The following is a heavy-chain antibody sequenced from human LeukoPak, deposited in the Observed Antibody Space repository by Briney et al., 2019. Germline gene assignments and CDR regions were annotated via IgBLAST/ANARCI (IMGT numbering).Heavy chain of an antibody. J-gene: IGHJ6*03. CDR3: ARHSYYDSSGYSYRLVSSDYYYMDV. Sequence: PSETLSLTCTVSGGSISTTSYYRGWIRQPPGKGLEWIGSIYYSGSTYYNPSLKSRVTISVDTSKNQFSLKLSSVTAADTAVYYCARHSYYDSSGYSYRLVSSDYYYMDVWGKGITVTVSS. V-gene: IGHV4-39*01. CDR2: IYYSGST. D-gene: IGHD3-22*01. CDR1: GGSISTTSYY.